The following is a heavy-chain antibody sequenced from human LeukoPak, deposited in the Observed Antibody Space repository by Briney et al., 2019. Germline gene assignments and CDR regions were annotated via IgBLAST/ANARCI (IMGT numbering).Heavy chain of an antibody. J-gene: IGHJ4*02. D-gene: IGHD4-17*01. CDR1: GGPISSSSYY. V-gene: IGHV4-39*07. CDR2: IYYSGST. CDR3: ASSPVLSTVTTGLPQYYFDY. Sequence: SETLSLTCTVSGGPISSSSYYWGWIRQPPGKGLEWIGSIYYSGSTYYNPSLKSRVTISVDTSKNQFSLKLSSVTAADTAVYYCASSPVLSTVTTGLPQYYFDYWGQGTLVTVSS.